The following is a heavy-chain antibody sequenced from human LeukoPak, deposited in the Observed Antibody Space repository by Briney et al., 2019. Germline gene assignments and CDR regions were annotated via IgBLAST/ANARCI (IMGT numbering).Heavy chain of an antibody. CDR1: GFTFDDYA. J-gene: IGHJ4*02. D-gene: IGHD3-22*01. V-gene: IGHV3-43D*03. CDR3: ARGSITMIPAKYYFDY. CDR2: ISWDGGST. Sequence: GGSLRLSCAASGFTFDDYAMHWVRQAPGKGLEWVSLISWDGGSTYYADSVKGRFTISRDNSKNSLYLQMNSLRSEDTAAYYCARGSITMIPAKYYFDYWGQGTLVTVSS.